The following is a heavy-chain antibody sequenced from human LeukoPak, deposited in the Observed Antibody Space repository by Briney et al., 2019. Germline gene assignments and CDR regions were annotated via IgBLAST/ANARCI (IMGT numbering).Heavy chain of an antibody. CDR1: GFTFSSYS. CDR3: ARDETYDYESNGYLDF. Sequence: GGSLRLSCAASGFTFSSYSMNWVRQAPGKGLEWVSYTSSSSSIIYYADSVKGRFTISRDNAKNSLYLQMNSLRAEDTAIYYCARDETYDYESNGYLDFWGQGTVVTVSS. V-gene: IGHV3-48*01. D-gene: IGHD3-22*01. J-gene: IGHJ4*02. CDR2: TSSSSSII.